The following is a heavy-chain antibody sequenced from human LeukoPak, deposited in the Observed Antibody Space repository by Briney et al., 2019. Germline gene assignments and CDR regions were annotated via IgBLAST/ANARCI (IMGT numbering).Heavy chain of an antibody. CDR3: ARSYSSSPTYFDF. J-gene: IGHJ4*02. D-gene: IGHD6-6*01. CDR1: GDSVSSNSAV. V-gene: IGHV6-1*01. CDR2: TYYRSKWFN. Sequence: SQTLSLTCAISGDSVSSNSAVWNWIRQSPSRGLEWLGRTYYRSKWFNDYTVSVKSRITINPDTSKNQFSLQLNSVTPEDTAVYYCARSYSSSPTYFDFWGQGTLHSLSS.